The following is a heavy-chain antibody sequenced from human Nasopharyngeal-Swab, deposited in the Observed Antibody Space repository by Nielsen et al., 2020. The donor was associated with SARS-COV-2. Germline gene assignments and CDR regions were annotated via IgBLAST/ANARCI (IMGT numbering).Heavy chain of an antibody. V-gene: IGHV4-39*07. CDR2: IYYSGST. D-gene: IGHD2-15*01. CDR1: GGSISSSSYY. CDR3: ARDPGAHGGAFDI. J-gene: IGHJ3*02. Sequence: SETLSLTCTVSGGSISSSSYYWGWIRQPPGKGLEWIGSIYYSGSTNYNPSLKSRVTISVDTSKNQFSLKLSSVTAADTAVYYCARDPGAHGGAFDIWGQGTMVTVSS.